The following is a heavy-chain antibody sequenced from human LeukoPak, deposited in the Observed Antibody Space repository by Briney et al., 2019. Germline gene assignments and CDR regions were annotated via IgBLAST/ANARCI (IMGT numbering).Heavy chain of an antibody. V-gene: IGHV4-39*01. CDR1: GGSISSSSYY. Sequence: SESLSLTCTVSGGSISSSSYYWGWIRQPPGKGLEWTGSIYYSGSTYYNPSLKSRVTISVDTSKNQFSLKLSSVTAADTAVYYCARSDYSLVLIDYWGQGTLVTVSS. D-gene: IGHD4-11*01. J-gene: IGHJ4*02. CDR2: IYYSGST. CDR3: ARSDYSLVLIDY.